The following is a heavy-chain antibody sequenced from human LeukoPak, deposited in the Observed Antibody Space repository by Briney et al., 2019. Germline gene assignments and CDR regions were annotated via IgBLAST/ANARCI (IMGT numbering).Heavy chain of an antibody. CDR1: GYTFTSYG. V-gene: IGHV1-69*13. D-gene: IGHD6-13*01. J-gene: IGHJ3*02. Sequence: SVKVSCKASGYTFTSYGISWARQAPGQGLEWMGGIIPIFGTANYAQKFQGRVTITADESTSTAYMELSSLRSEDTAVYYCARGQQLEAFDIWGQGTMVTVSS. CDR2: IIPIFGTA. CDR3: ARGQQLEAFDI.